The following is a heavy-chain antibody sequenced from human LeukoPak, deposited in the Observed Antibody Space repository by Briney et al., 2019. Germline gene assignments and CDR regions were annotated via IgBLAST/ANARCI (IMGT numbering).Heavy chain of an antibody. CDR3: ASTSSGWILH. V-gene: IGHV4-39*07. CDR1: GGSISSSSYS. CDR2: IYYSGST. D-gene: IGHD6-19*01. J-gene: IGHJ4*02. Sequence: SETLSLTCTVSGGSISSSSYSWGWIRQPPGKGLEWIGSIYYSGSTYYNPSLKSRVTISVDTSKNQFSLKLSSVTAADTAVYYCASTSSGWILHWGQGTLVTVSS.